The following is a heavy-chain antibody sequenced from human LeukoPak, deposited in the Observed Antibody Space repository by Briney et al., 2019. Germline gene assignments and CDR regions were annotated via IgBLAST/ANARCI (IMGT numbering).Heavy chain of an antibody. Sequence: PSETLSLTCAVYGGSFSGYYWSWIRQPPGKGLEWIGEINHSGSTNYNPSLKSRVTISVDTSENQFSLKLSSVTAADTAVYYCARDYPYSSSWYDVGGNYYGMDVWGQGTTVTVSS. V-gene: IGHV4-34*01. CDR3: ARDYPYSSSWYDVGGNYYGMDV. CDR2: INHSGST. J-gene: IGHJ6*02. CDR1: GGSFSGYY. D-gene: IGHD6-13*01.